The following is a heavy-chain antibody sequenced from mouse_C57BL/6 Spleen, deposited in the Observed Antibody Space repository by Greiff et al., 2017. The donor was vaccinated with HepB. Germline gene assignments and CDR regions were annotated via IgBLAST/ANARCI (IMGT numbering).Heavy chain of an antibody. D-gene: IGHD2-5*01. V-gene: IGHV1-81*01. CDR2: IYPRSGNT. CDR1: GYTFTSYG. J-gene: IGHJ3*01. CDR3: ARCESNRGAWFAY. Sequence: VQLQQSGAELARPGASVKLSCKASGYTFTSYGISWVKQRTGQGLEWIGEIYPRSGNTYYNEKFKGKATLTADKSSSTAYMELRSLTSEDSAVYFCARCESNRGAWFAYWGQGTLVTVSA.